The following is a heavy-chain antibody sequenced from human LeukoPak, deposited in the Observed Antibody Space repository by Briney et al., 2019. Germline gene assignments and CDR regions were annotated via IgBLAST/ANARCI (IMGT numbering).Heavy chain of an antibody. CDR2: IYYSGRT. D-gene: IGHD3-10*01. CDR1: GGSISNYY. CDR3: ARDLAPNYYGSGSYWWFDP. Sequence: SETLSLTCTVSGGSISNYYWSWIRQPPGKGLEWIGYIYYSGRTNYNPSLKSRVTISVDTSKNQFSLKLSSVTAADTAVYYCARDLAPNYYGSGSYWWFDPWGQGTLVTVSS. V-gene: IGHV4-59*01. J-gene: IGHJ5*02.